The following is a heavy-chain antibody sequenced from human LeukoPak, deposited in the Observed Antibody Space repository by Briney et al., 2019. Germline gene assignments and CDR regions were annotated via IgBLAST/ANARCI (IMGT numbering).Heavy chain of an antibody. D-gene: IGHD3-3*01. CDR3: ARDYDYGFWGGYRGHEQYYGMDV. CDR1: GYNFSNYG. Sequence: ASVKVSCKATGYNFSNYGISWVRQAPRQGLEWMGRISGCDGNRNYAQKFQGRVTMTTETSTRIVYMELRRLRSDDTAVYYCARDYDYGFWGGYRGHEQYYGMDVWGQGTTVTVSS. CDR2: ISGCDGNR. J-gene: IGHJ6*02. V-gene: IGHV1-18*01.